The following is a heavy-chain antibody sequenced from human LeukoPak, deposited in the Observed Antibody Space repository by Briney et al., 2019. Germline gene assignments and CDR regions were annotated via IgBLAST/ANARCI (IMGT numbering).Heavy chain of an antibody. J-gene: IGHJ4*02. CDR3: ARDYGGWRFDY. Sequence: SETLSLTCTVSGASISSYYWSWIRQPAGKGLEWIGRIYTSGSTNYNPSLKSRVTLSVDTSKNQFSLKLRSVTAADTSVYYCARDYGGWRFDYWGQGTLVTVSS. V-gene: IGHV4-4*07. D-gene: IGHD2-8*01. CDR2: IYTSGST. CDR1: GASISSYY.